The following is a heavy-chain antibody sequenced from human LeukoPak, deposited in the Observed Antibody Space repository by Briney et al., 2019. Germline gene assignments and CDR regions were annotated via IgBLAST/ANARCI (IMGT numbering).Heavy chain of an antibody. D-gene: IGHD3-22*01. J-gene: IGHJ3*02. Sequence: GGSLRLSCAASGFTFSRYWMSWVRQAPGKGLEWVANIKKDGSEKYYVDSVKGRFTISRDNAKKSLYLQMNSLRAEDTAVYYCARDQVLAMIGVLQGAFDIWGQGTMVTVSS. CDR3: ARDQVLAMIGVLQGAFDI. V-gene: IGHV3-7*01. CDR1: GFTFSRYW. CDR2: IKKDGSEK.